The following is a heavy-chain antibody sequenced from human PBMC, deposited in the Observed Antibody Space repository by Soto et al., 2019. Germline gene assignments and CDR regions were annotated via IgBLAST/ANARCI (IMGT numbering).Heavy chain of an antibody. D-gene: IGHD3-22*01. J-gene: IGHJ4*02. CDR2: IIPIFGTA. CDR1: GGTFSSYA. Sequence: ASVKVSCKASGGTFSSYAISWVRQAPGQGLEWMGGIIPIFGTANYAQKFQGRVTITADESTSTAYMELSSLRSEDTAVYYFARVFKYYYDSSGYYPYYFDYWGQGTLVTVSS. CDR3: ARVFKYYYDSSGYYPYYFDY. V-gene: IGHV1-69*13.